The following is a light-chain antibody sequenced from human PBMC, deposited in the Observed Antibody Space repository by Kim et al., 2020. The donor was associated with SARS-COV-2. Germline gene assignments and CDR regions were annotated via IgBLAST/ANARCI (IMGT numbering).Light chain of an antibody. Sequence: EIVLTQSPGTLSLSPGDTATLSCRASQSVSSNYLAWYQQNPGQAPRLLIYGASRRATGIPDRFSGSGSGTDFTLSISRLEPEDFAVYSCQQYGSSPLTFGGGTNVEI. CDR1: QSVSSNY. CDR2: GAS. CDR3: QQYGSSPLT. V-gene: IGKV3-20*01. J-gene: IGKJ4*01.